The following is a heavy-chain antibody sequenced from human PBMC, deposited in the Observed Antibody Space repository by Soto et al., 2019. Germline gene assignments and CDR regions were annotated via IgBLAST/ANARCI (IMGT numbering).Heavy chain of an antibody. Sequence: QVQLVQSGAEVKKPGSSVKVSCKASGGTFSSYAISWVRQAPGQGLEWMGGIIPIFGTANYAQKFQGRVTITADESTSTAYMELSSLRSEDTAVYYCGRDIVVVVAATQRNYYGMDVWGQGTTVTVSS. CDR1: GGTFSSYA. J-gene: IGHJ6*02. D-gene: IGHD2-15*01. CDR2: IIPIFGTA. CDR3: GRDIVVVVAATQRNYYGMDV. V-gene: IGHV1-69*12.